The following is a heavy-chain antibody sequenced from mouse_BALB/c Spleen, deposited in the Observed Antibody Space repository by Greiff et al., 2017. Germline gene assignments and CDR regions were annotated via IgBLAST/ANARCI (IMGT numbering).Heavy chain of an antibody. Sequence: QVHVKQSGPGLVAPSQSLSITCTVSGFSLTSYGVSWVRQPPGKGLEWLGVIWGDGSTNYHSALISRLSISKDNSKSQVFLKLNSLQTDDTATYYCASFTTATGYYAMDYWGQGTSVTVSS. CDR1: GFSLTSYG. J-gene: IGHJ4*01. V-gene: IGHV2-3*01. CDR3: ASFTTATGYYAMDY. D-gene: IGHD1-2*01. CDR2: IWGDGST.